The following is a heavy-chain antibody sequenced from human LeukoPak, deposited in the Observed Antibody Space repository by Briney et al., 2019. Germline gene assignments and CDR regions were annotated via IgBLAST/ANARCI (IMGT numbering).Heavy chain of an antibody. D-gene: IGHD2-2*01. CDR2: IIPIFGTA. CDR1: GGTFSSYA. J-gene: IGHJ5*02. CDR3: ASSAATPPGNIVVVPAAMNNWFDP. Sequence: SVKVSCKASGGTFSSYAISWVRQAPGQGLEWMGGIIPIFGTANYAQKFQGRVTITADESTGTAYMELSSLRSEDTAVYYCASSAATPPGNIVVVPAAMNNWFDPWGQGTLVTVSS. V-gene: IGHV1-69*13.